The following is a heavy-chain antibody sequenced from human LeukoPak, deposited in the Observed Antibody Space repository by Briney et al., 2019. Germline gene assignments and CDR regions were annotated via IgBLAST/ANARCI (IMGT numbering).Heavy chain of an antibody. V-gene: IGHV3-30*18. J-gene: IGHJ4*02. Sequence: GRSLRLSCVGSGFTFRSYGMHWVRQAPGKGLEWVAVISYDGSKKYYADSVKGRFTISRDNSKNTLYLQMSSLRAEDTAVYYCAKEGGYNYDFWGQGTLVTVSS. CDR1: GFTFRSYG. D-gene: IGHD5-18*01. CDR3: AKEGGYNYDF. CDR2: ISYDGSKK.